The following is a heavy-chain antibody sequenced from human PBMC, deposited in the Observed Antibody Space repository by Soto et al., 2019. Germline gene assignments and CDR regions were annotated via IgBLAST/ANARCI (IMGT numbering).Heavy chain of an antibody. J-gene: IGHJ6*02. CDR1: GYTFTGYY. V-gene: IGHV1-2*02. CDR3: ARDQYTSIPAAIIQGGFYYYYGMDV. D-gene: IGHD2-2*01. CDR2: INPNSGGT. Sequence: ASVKVSCKASGYTFTGYYMHWVRQAPGQGLEWMGWINPNSGGTNYAQKFQGRVTMTRDTPISTAYMELSRLRSDDTAVYYCARDQYTSIPAAIIQGGFYYYYGMDVWGQGTTVTVSS.